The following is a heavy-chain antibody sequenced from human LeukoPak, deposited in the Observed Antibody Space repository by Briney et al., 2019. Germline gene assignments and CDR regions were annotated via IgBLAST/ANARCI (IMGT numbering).Heavy chain of an antibody. Sequence: PSETLSLTCTVSGGSISIGGYYWSWIRQHPGKGLEWIGYIYYSGSTYYNPSLKSRVTISVDTSKNQFSLKLSSVTAADTAVYYCARVDAYCGGDCSRYYYYGMDVWGQGTTVTVSS. CDR2: IYYSGST. CDR1: GGSISIGGYY. J-gene: IGHJ6*02. V-gene: IGHV4-31*03. D-gene: IGHD2-21*02. CDR3: ARVDAYCGGDCSRYYYYGMDV.